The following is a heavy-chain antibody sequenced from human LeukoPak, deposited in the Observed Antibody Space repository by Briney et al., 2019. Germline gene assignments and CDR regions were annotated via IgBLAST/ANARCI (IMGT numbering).Heavy chain of an antibody. D-gene: IGHD2-21*01. V-gene: IGHV4-61*02. J-gene: IGHJ4*02. CDR2: MYSSGST. CDR1: GGSISSGSYY. CDR3: ARGTVGRTYCGGDCYSPIDY. Sequence: PSETLSLTCTVSGGSISSGSYYWSWIRQPAGKGLEWIGRMYSSGSTNYNPSLKSRVTISVDTSKNQFSLKLSSVTAADTAVYYCARGTVGRTYCGGDCYSPIDYWGQGSLVTVSS.